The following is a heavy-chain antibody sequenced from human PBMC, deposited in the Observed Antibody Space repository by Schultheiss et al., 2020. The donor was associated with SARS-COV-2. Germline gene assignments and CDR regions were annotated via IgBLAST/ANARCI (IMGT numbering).Heavy chain of an antibody. CDR2: IKSKTDGGTT. J-gene: IGHJ4*02. Sequence: GGSLRLSCAASGFTFSTYAMHWVRQAPGKGLEWVGRIKSKTDGGTTDYAAPVKGRFTISRDDSKNTLYLQMNSLKTEDTAVYYCTTNKIMITFGGVVLFDYWGQGTLVTVSS. D-gene: IGHD3-16*01. CDR3: TTNKIMITFGGVVLFDY. CDR1: GFTFSTYA. V-gene: IGHV3-15*07.